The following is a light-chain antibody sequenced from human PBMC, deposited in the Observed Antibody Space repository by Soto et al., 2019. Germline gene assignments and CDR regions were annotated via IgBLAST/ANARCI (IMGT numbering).Light chain of an antibody. V-gene: IGKV1-9*01. CDR3: QQYGSSLFT. Sequence: IQLTQSPSSLSASVGDRVTITCRASQGISSSLAWYQQQPGKAPKLLIYAASTLQSGVPSRFSGSGSGTDFTLTISSLQPEDFATYYCQQYGSSLFTFGPGTKVDIK. CDR2: AAS. CDR1: QGISSS. J-gene: IGKJ3*01.